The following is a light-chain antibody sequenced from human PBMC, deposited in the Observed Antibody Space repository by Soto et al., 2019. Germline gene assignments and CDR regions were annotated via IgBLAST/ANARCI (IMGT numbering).Light chain of an antibody. J-gene: IGKJ5*01. CDR2: SAS. CDR3: QKFNTASLT. CDR1: QDISVY. Sequence: DIQMTQSPSSLSASVGDRVTITCRARQDISVYLAWYQQKPGKVPKLLIYSASTLQSGVPSRFSGRGSGTDFTLSISSLQPERVATYFCQKFNTASLTVGQMTRLEI. V-gene: IGKV1-27*01.